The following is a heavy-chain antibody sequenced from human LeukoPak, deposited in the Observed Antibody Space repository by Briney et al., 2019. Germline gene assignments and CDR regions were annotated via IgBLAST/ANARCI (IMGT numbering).Heavy chain of an antibody. J-gene: IGHJ4*02. D-gene: IGHD3-10*01. CDR3: ARGGSGWFGALEFDY. Sequence: ASVKVSCKASGGTFSSYAISWVRQAPGKGFEWLGWISGQHGKTTYPQKFQDRVRMTTDTSTSTAYMELRSLTSDDTGVYFCARGGSGWFGALEFDYWGQGTLVTVSS. CDR2: ISGQHGKT. CDR1: GGTFSSYA. V-gene: IGHV1-18*01.